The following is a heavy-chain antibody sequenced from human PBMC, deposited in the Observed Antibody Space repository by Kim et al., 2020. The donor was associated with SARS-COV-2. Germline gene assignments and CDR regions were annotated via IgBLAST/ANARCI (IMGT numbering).Heavy chain of an antibody. V-gene: IGHV4-31*03. Sequence: SETLSLTCTVSGGSISSGDYLWTWIRQHPGKGLEWIGYIYYSGSTYYNPSLKSRITISADTSKNQFSLKLSSVTAADTAVYYCARAAFVGYCTITSCSQTTPNWFDPWGQGTLVTVSS. D-gene: IGHD2-2*01. CDR3: ARAAFVGYCTITSCSQTTPNWFDP. J-gene: IGHJ5*02. CDR2: IYYSGST. CDR1: GGSISSGDYL.